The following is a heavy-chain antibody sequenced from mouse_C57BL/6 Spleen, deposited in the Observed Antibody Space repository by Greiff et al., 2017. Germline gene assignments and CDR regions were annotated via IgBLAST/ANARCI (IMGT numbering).Heavy chain of an antibody. CDR1: GFTFSSYA. CDR2: ISDGGSYT. D-gene: IGHD2-12*01. Sequence: EVMLVESGGGLVKPGGSLKLSCAASGFTFSSYAMSWVRQTPEKRLEWVATISDGGSYTYYPDNVKGRFTISRDNAKNHLYLQMSHLKSEDTAMYYCARVYSYAMDYWGQGTSGTVSS. CDR3: ARVYSYAMDY. J-gene: IGHJ4*01. V-gene: IGHV5-4*03.